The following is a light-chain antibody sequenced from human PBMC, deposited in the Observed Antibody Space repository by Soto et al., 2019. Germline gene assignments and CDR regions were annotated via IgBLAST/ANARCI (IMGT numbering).Light chain of an antibody. J-gene: IGKJ5*01. CDR3: QQYNSYSPT. CDR1: QSISSW. CDR2: DAS. Sequence: DIQMTQSPSTLSASVGDRVTITCRASQSISSWLAWYQQKPGKAPKLLIYDASSLESGVPSRFSGSGSGTEFTLTISSLQPDDFPTYYCQQYNSYSPTFGQWTRLEIK. V-gene: IGKV1-5*01.